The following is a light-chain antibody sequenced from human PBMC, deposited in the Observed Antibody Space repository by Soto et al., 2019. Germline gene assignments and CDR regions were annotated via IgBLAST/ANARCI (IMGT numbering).Light chain of an antibody. V-gene: IGLV2-8*01. CDR1: SSDVGGYNY. Sequence: QSALTQPPSASGSPGQSVTISCTGTSSDVGGYNYVSWYQQHLGKAPKLMIYEVSKRPSGVPDRFSGSKSGNTASLTVSGLQAEDEADYYCSSYAGSNLYVFGTGTKVTVL. CDR2: EVS. CDR3: SSYAGSNLYV. J-gene: IGLJ1*01.